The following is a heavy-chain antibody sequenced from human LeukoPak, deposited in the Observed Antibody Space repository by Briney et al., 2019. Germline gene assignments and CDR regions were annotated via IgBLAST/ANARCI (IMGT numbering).Heavy chain of an antibody. Sequence: ASVKVSCKVSGYTLTELSMHWVRQAPGKGLEWMGGFDPEDGETIYAQKFQGRVTMTEDTSTDTAYMELSSLRSEDTAVYYCARGTYYYDSSGYYPSDYWGQGTLVTVSS. V-gene: IGHV1-24*01. CDR1: GYTLTELS. D-gene: IGHD3-22*01. J-gene: IGHJ4*02. CDR2: FDPEDGET. CDR3: ARGTYYYDSSGYYPSDY.